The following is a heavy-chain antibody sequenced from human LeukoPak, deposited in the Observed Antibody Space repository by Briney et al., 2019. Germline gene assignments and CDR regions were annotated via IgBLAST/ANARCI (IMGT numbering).Heavy chain of an antibody. CDR2: IYTSGGT. D-gene: IGHD6-13*01. V-gene: IGHV4-4*07. Sequence: SETLSLTCSVSSGSISSFSWSYIRQPAGKGLEWIGRIYTSGGTNYNPSLKSRVTMSVDTSKNQFSLKLSSVTAADTAVYYCARLPEGGLYSSSWPVDYWSQGTLVTVSS. CDR1: SGSISSFS. CDR3: ARLPEGGLYSSSWPVDY. J-gene: IGHJ4*02.